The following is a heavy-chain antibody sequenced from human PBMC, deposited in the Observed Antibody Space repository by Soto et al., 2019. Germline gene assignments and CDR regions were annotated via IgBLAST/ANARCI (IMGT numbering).Heavy chain of an antibody. CDR2: ISGSGGIT. J-gene: IGHJ6*02. Sequence: EVQLLESGGGLVKPGGSLRLSCAASGFTFSSYAMSWVRQAPGKGLEWVSAISGSGGITYHADSVKGRFTISRDNSRITLYLQMNSLSADYTAVYYCANSFRGVVRPVTADYYYGMDVLGQGTTVTVSS. CDR3: ANSFRGVVRPVTADYYYGMDV. V-gene: IGHV3-23*01. CDR1: GFTFSSYA. D-gene: IGHD6-6*01.